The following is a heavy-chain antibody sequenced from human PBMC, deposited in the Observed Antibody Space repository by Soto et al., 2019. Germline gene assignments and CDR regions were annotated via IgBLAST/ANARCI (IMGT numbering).Heavy chain of an antibody. J-gene: IGHJ6*02. Sequence: PGGSLRLSCAASGFTFSNAWMSWVRQAPGKGLEWVGRIKSKTDGGTTDYAAPVKGRFTISRDDSKNTLYPQMNSLKTEDTAVYYCTTEENYSSGWYYYGMDVWGQGTTVTVSS. CDR1: GFTFSNAW. V-gene: IGHV3-15*01. CDR3: TTEENYSSGWYYYGMDV. CDR2: IKSKTDGGTT. D-gene: IGHD6-19*01.